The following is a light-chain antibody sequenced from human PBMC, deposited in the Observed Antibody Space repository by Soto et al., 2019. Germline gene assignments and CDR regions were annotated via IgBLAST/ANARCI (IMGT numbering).Light chain of an antibody. Sequence: DFQMTQSPSSLSASVGDRVTITCRASQDIGTFLNWYQQKPGKPPNLLIYAASNLLSGVSSRFRGSGSGTDFTLTISRLQPEVFATYYCQQSYSTPQITFGPGTKVD. CDR2: AAS. J-gene: IGKJ3*01. CDR3: QQSYSTPQIT. CDR1: QDIGTF. V-gene: IGKV1-39*01.